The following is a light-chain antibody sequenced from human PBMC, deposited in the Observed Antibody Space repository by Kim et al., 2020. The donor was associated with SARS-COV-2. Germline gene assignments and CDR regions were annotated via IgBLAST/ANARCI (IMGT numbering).Light chain of an antibody. Sequence: GQSFTISCTGTSSDVGGYHHVSWYQQHPGKAPKLMIYDVSKRPSGVPDRFSGSKSGNTASLTISRLQAEDEAEYYCCSFAGSFTVIFGGGTQLTVL. CDR3: CSFAGSFTVI. CDR1: SSDVGGYHH. V-gene: IGLV2-11*01. J-gene: IGLJ2*01. CDR2: DVS.